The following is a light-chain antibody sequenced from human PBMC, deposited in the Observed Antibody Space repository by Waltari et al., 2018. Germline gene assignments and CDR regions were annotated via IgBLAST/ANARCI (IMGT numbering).Light chain of an antibody. CDR1: SSNIGSNT. CDR3: AAWDDSLNGDVV. V-gene: IGLV1-44*01. CDR2: SNN. J-gene: IGLJ2*01. Sequence: QSVLTQPPSASGTPGQRVTISCSGSSSNIGSNTVNWSQQLPGTAPNLLIYSNNQRPSGVPDRFSGSKSGTSASLAISGLQSEDEADYYCAAWDDSLNGDVVFGGGTKLTVL.